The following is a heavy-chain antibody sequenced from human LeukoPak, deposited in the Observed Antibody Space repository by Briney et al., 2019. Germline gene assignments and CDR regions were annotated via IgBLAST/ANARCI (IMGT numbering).Heavy chain of an antibody. CDR2: ISSSGSTI. CDR1: GFTFSDYY. Sequence: PGGSLRLSCAASGFTFSDYYMSWIRQAPGKGLEWISYISSSGSTIYYADSVKGRFTISRDNAKNSLYLQMNSLRAEDTAVYYCASPYYYDSSGYYFDAFDIWGQGTMVTVSS. CDR3: ASPYYYDSSGYYFDAFDI. D-gene: IGHD3-22*01. J-gene: IGHJ3*02. V-gene: IGHV3-11*01.